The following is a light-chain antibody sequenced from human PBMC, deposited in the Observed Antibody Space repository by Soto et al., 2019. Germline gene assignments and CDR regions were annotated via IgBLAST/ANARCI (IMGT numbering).Light chain of an antibody. CDR1: QSISTY. V-gene: IGKV1-39*01. Sequence: DIQMTQSPSSLSASVGDRVTITCRASQSISTYLNWYQHKQGKAPKLLIYAASSLQSGVPSRFSGSGSGTDFTLTISSLQPEDFATYYCQQSYNTPYTFGQGTKLEIK. J-gene: IGKJ2*01. CDR2: AAS. CDR3: QQSYNTPYT.